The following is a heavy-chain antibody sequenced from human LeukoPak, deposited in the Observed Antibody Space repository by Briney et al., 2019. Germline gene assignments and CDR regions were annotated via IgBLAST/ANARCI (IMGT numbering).Heavy chain of an antibody. D-gene: IGHD5-24*01. V-gene: IGHV3-23*01. CDR2: ISGNGGST. CDR3: ANGRAHAGHNADYFDF. Sequence: HSGGSLRLSCAASGFTFSSYAMSWVRQAPGKGLEWVSSISGNGGSTYYAVSVQGRFTISRDNSKNTLYLQMNSLKVEDTAVYYCANGRAHAGHNADYFDFWGQGTLVTVSS. J-gene: IGHJ4*02. CDR1: GFTFSSYA.